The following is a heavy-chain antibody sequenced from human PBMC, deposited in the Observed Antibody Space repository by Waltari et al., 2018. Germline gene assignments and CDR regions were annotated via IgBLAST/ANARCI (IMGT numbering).Heavy chain of an antibody. V-gene: IGHV3-30*02. CDR3: AKESGVDY. CDR1: GYTFSSDG. J-gene: IGHJ4*02. Sequence: QVQLVESGGGVVQPGGSLRFSCAASGYTFSSDGMHWGRQAQGKGLEWVAFIRYDGSNKYYADSVKGRFTISRDNSKNTLYLQMNSLRAEDTAVYYCAKESGVDYWGQGTLVTVSS. D-gene: IGHD3-10*01. CDR2: IRYDGSNK.